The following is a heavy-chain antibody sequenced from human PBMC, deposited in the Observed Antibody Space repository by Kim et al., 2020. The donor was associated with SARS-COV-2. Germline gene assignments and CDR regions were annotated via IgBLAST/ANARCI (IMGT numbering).Heavy chain of an antibody. CDR2: ISAYNGNT. D-gene: IGHD2-2*01. Sequence: ASVKVSCKASGYTFTSYGISWVRQAPGQGLEWMGWISAYNGNTNYAQKLQGRVTMTTDTSTSTAYMELRSLRSDDTAVYYCARVIFGYQLLLTYYYGMDVWGQGTTVTVSS. CDR1: GYTFTSYG. V-gene: IGHV1-18*01. J-gene: IGHJ6*02. CDR3: ARVIFGYQLLLTYYYGMDV.